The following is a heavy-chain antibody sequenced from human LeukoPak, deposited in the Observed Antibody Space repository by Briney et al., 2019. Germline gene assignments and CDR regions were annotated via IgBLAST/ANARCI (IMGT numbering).Heavy chain of an antibody. D-gene: IGHD2-21*01. CDR3: ARDFGLTANSLGHIVVVAGRGYFDY. Sequence: GGSLRLSCAASGFTFSSYWMSWVRQTPGKGLEWVAHIKRDGSEKYYVDSVKGRFTISRDNAKNSLYLQMNGLRAEDTAVYYCARDFGLTANSLGHIVVVAGRGYFDYWGQGTLVTASS. CDR2: IKRDGSEK. CDR1: GFTFSSYW. V-gene: IGHV3-7*01. J-gene: IGHJ4*02.